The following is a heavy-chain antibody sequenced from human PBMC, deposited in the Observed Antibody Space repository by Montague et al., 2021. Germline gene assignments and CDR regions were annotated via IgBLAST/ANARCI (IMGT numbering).Heavy chain of an antibody. Sequence: CAISGDSASSNRLACNSVKHSPPIGSQQLVRTYFRFQSYYANAVPVKSRITIHPDTAKNQFSLQLNSVTPEDTAVYYCTRSITVVRGLLFDPWGQGTLVTVSS. CDR2: TYFRFQSYY. CDR3: TRSITVVRGLLFDP. D-gene: IGHD3-10*01. V-gene: IGHV6-1*01. J-gene: IGHJ5*02. CDR1: GDSASSNRLA.